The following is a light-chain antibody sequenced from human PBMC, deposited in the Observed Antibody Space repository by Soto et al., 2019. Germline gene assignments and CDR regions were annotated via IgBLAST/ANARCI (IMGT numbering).Light chain of an antibody. J-gene: IGKJ4*01. V-gene: IGKV1-9*01. Sequence: DIQLTQSPSFLSASVGDRVTITCRATHDIRGHLAWYQQKPGRAPKLLISETSTLQSGVPSRFSGSGFETEFTLTVTSLKPEDLASYYCQQVNAAPLTFGGGTKVEIK. CDR3: QQVNAAPLT. CDR2: ETS. CDR1: HDIRGH.